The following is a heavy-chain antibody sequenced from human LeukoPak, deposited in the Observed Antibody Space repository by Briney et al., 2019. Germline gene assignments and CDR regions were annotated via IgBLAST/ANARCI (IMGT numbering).Heavy chain of an antibody. D-gene: IGHD1-26*01. Sequence: SATLSLTCTVSGASISSYYWSWIRQPPGKGLEWIGYIYYSGSTNYNPSLKSRVPISVDTSKNQFSLKLSSVTSADTGVYYCAKLSGSYGGWGQGTLVTVSS. J-gene: IGHJ4*02. CDR1: GASISSYY. V-gene: IGHV4-59*08. CDR3: AKLSGSYGG. CDR2: IYYSGST.